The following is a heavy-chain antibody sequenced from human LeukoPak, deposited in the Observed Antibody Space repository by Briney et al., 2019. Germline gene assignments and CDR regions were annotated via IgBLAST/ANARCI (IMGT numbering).Heavy chain of an antibody. Sequence: ASVKDSCKASGYTFTSYYMHWVRQATGQGLEWMGIINPSGGSTSYARKFQGRVTMTRDMYTSTDYMELSSLRSEDTAVYYCARDNSVEDTAWWFDPWGEGTLVTVSS. CDR3: ARDNSVEDTAWWFDP. J-gene: IGHJ5*02. V-gene: IGHV1-46*01. CDR1: GYTFTSYY. D-gene: IGHD4-23*01. CDR2: INPSGGST.